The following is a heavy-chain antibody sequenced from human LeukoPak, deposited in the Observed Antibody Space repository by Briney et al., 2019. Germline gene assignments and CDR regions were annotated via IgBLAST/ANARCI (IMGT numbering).Heavy chain of an antibody. J-gene: IGHJ4*02. CDR2: ISSSSSTI. CDR3: ARVRGVIAVAGTDY. CDR1: GFTFSNAW. Sequence: GGSLRLSCAASGFTFSNAWMTWVRQAPGKGLEWVSYISSSSSTIYYADSVKGRFTISRDNAKNSLYLQMNSLRAEDTAVYYCARVRGVIAVAGTDYWGQGTLVTVSS. D-gene: IGHD6-19*01. V-gene: IGHV3-48*01.